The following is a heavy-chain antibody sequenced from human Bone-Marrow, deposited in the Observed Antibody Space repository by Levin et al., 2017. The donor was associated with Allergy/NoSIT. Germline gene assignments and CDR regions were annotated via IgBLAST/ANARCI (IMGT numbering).Heavy chain of an antibody. CDR2: MNPSSGST. D-gene: IGHD6-13*01. CDR3: ARGYSTTWYPWFDS. V-gene: IGHV1-8*01. Sequence: GESLKISCKASGSSFTSHDINWVRQAPGQGLEWMGWMNPSSGSTGYAQTFQDRVTMSRTTSISTAYMELSSLRSEDTAVYYCARGYSTTWYPWFDSWGQGTLVTVSP. CDR1: GSSFTSHD. J-gene: IGHJ5*01.